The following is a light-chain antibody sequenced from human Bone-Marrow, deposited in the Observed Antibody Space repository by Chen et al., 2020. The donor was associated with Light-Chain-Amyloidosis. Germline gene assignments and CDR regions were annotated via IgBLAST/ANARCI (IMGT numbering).Light chain of an antibody. CDR3: QQRSNWPPALT. CDR2: DAS. V-gene: IGKV3-11*01. CDR1: QSVGSY. J-gene: IGKJ4*01. Sequence: EFVLTQSPATLSLSPGERATLSCRASQSVGSYLAWYQQKPGQAPRLRIYDASNRAIGIPARFSGSGSETDFTLTISSLEPEDLAVYYCQQRSNWPPALTFGGGTKVEIK.